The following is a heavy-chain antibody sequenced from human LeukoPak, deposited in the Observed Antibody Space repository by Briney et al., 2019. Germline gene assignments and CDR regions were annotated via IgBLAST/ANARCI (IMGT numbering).Heavy chain of an antibody. D-gene: IGHD5-24*01. Sequence: GGSLRLSCAASGFTFSSYAMSWVRQAPGKGLEWVSAISGSGGSTYYEDSVKGRFTISRDNSKSTLYLHMSSLRAEDTAVYYCAKDRDGYNPSNFDYWGQGTLVTVSS. CDR3: AKDRDGYNPSNFDY. CDR2: ISGSGGST. J-gene: IGHJ4*02. CDR1: GFTFSSYA. V-gene: IGHV3-23*01.